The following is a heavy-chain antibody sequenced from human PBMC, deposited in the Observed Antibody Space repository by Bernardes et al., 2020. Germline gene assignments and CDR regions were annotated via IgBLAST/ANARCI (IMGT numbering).Heavy chain of an antibody. CDR2: IKSETDGGTT. CDR3: TTPYSYYGWGTNFAFDI. CDR1: GFTFSNAW. Sequence: GGSLRLSCAASGFTFSNAWMNWVRQAPGKGLEWVGRIKSETDGGTTDYAAPVKGRFTISRDDSKNTLYLQMNSLKTEDTAVYYCTTPYSYYGWGTNFAFDIWGQGTMVTVSS. J-gene: IGHJ3*02. D-gene: IGHD3-10*01. V-gene: IGHV3-15*01.